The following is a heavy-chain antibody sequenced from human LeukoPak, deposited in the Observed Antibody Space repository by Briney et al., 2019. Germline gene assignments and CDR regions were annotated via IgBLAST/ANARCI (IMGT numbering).Heavy chain of an antibody. V-gene: IGHV1-69*06. CDR2: IIPIFGTA. D-gene: IGHD3-3*01. CDR1: GGTFSSYA. CDR3: AREPEWLGFDY. Sequence: ASVKVSCKASGGTFSSYAISWVRQAPGQGLEWMGGIIPIFGTANYAQKFQGRVTITADKSTSTAYMELSSLRSEDTAVYYCAREPEWLGFDYWGQGTLVTVSS. J-gene: IGHJ4*02.